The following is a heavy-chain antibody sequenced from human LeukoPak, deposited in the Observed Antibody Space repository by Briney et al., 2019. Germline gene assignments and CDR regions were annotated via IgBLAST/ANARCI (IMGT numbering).Heavy chain of an antibody. V-gene: IGHV3-66*01. CDR3: ASAEGLMVPFDP. Sequence: GGSLRLSCAVSGFTVSSNYMSWVRQAPGKGLEWVSVIYTGGSTYYADSVKGRFTISRDNSKNTLYLQMNSLRVEDTAIYYCASAEGLMVPFDPWGQGTLVTVSS. D-gene: IGHD3-10*01. J-gene: IGHJ5*02. CDR2: IYTGGST. CDR1: GFTVSSNY.